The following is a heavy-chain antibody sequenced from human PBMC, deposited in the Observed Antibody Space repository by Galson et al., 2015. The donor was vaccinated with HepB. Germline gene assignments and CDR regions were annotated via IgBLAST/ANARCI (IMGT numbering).Heavy chain of an antibody. J-gene: IGHJ6*02. CDR1: GGSISSGSYY. D-gene: IGHD5-12*01. V-gene: IGHV4-61*02. Sequence: TLSLTCTVSGGSISSGSYYWSWIRQPAGKGLEWIGRMYTNGSTNYNPSLKTRVTISVDTSKNQFSLKLSSVTAADTAVYYCARDKGGRWLKPRNYYGMDVWGQGTRSPSP. CDR3: ARDKGGRWLKPRNYYGMDV. CDR2: MYTNGST.